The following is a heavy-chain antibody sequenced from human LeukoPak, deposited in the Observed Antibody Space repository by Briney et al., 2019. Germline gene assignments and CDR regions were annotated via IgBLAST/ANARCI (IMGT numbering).Heavy chain of an antibody. CDR2: ISSSGSYI. CDR1: GFTFSSYS. CDR3: ARVVNWFDP. Sequence: GGSLRLSCAASGFTFSSYSMNWVRQAPGKGLEWVSSISSSGSYIYYLDSVRGRFTISRDSAKNSLYLQMNSLRAEDTAVYYCARVVNWFDPWGQGTLVTVSS. D-gene: IGHD2-15*01. V-gene: IGHV3-21*01. J-gene: IGHJ5*02.